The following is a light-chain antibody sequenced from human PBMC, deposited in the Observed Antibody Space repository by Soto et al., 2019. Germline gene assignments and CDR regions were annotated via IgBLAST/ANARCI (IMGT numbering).Light chain of an antibody. CDR3: CSYAGGSVV. J-gene: IGLJ2*01. CDR2: EAT. CDR1: SSDVGSYNL. Sequence: QSALTQPASVSGSPGQSITISCTGTSSDVGSYNLVSWYQQHPGKAPKLMIYEATKRPSGVSNRFSGSKSGNTASLTISGLQAEDEADYSCCSYAGGSVVFGGGTKLTVL. V-gene: IGLV2-23*01.